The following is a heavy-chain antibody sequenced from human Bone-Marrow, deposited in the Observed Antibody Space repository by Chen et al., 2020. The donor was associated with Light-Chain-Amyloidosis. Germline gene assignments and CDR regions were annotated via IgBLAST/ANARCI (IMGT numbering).Heavy chain of an antibody. D-gene: IGHD2-21*02. V-gene: IGHV4-59*01. CDR1: ETSIDAAY. CDR2: IFYSGST. J-gene: IGHJ4*02. CDR3: ARVQTVTALNS. Sequence: QVQLQESGPGLVKPSETLSLTCSVSETSIDAAYWAWIRQPPGKGLEWIGYIFYSGSTTYNPSLKSRVTMSVDTSTNQFSLKLTSLTTADTAVYYCARVQTVTALNSWGQGTMVTVSS.